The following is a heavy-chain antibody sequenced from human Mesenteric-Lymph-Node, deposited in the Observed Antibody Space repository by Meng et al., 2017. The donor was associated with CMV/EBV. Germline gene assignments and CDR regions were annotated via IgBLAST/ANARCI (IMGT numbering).Heavy chain of an antibody. CDR2: IYSGGST. CDR3: ARGDWDRGSDY. D-gene: IGHD3-10*01. V-gene: IGHV3-53*01. Sequence: LSLTCAASGFSVSSNYMSWVRQAPGKGLEWVSVIYSGGSTYYADSVKGRFTISRDNSKNTLYLQMNSLRAEDTAVYYCARGDWDRGSDYWGQGTLVTVSS. J-gene: IGHJ4*02. CDR1: GFSVSSNY.